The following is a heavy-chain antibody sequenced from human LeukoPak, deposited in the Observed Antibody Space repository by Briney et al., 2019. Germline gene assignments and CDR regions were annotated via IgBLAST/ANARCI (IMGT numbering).Heavy chain of an antibody. V-gene: IGHV1-2*02. CDR2: INPNSGGT. D-gene: IGHD5-18*01. J-gene: IGHJ4*02. CDR1: GYTFTSYY. CDR3: ARIPYGYSGIDY. Sequence: GASVKVSCKASGYTFTSYYMHWVRQAPGQGLEWMGWINPNSGGTNYAQKFQGRVTMTRDTSISTAYMELSRLRSDDTAVYYCARIPYGYSGIDYWGQGTLVTVSS.